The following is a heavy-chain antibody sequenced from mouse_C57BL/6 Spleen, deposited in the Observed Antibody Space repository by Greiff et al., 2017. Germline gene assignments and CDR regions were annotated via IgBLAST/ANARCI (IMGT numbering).Heavy chain of an antibody. D-gene: IGHD1-2*01. CDR3: ASPITTAYYYAMDY. CDR1: GYAFTNYL. Sequence: QVHVKQSGAELVRPGTSVKVSCKASGYAFTNYLIEWVKQRPGQGLEWIGVINPGSGGTNHNEKFKGKATLTADKSSSTAYMQLSSLTSEDSAVYFCASPITTAYYYAMDYWGQGTSVTVSS. V-gene: IGHV1-54*01. CDR2: INPGSGGT. J-gene: IGHJ4*01.